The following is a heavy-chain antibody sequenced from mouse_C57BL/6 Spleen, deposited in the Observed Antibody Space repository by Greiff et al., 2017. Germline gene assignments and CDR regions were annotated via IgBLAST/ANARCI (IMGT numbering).Heavy chain of an antibody. Sequence: VQGVESGPGLVAPSQSLSITCTVSGFSLTSYGVHWVRQPPGKGLEWLVVIWSDGSTTYNSALKSRLSISNDNSKSQVFLKMNSLQTDDTAMYYCARQGDYDDGVYFDYWGQGTTLTVSS. CDR3: ARQGDYDDGVYFDY. J-gene: IGHJ2*01. D-gene: IGHD2-4*01. CDR2: IWSDGST. CDR1: GFSLTSYG. V-gene: IGHV2-6-1*01.